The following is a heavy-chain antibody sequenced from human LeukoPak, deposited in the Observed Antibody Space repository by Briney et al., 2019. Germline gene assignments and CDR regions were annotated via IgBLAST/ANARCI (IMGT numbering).Heavy chain of an antibody. V-gene: IGHV4-30-4*08. Sequence: SQTLSLTCTVSGGSFSSGDYYWSWIRQPPGKGLEWIGYIYYSGSTYYNPSLKSRVTISVDTSKNQFSLRLSSVTAADTAVYYCATRGDYINYPGPFDYWGQGTLVTVSS. CDR3: ATRGDYINYPGPFDY. D-gene: IGHD4-11*01. CDR2: IYYSGST. CDR1: GGSFSSGDYY. J-gene: IGHJ4*02.